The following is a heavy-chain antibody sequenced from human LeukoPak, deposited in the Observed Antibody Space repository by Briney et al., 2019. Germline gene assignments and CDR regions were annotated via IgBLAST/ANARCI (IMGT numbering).Heavy chain of an antibody. J-gene: IGHJ4*02. D-gene: IGHD3-22*01. CDR2: INHSGST. CDR1: GGSFSGYY. CDR3: ARRPTYYYDSSGYRGYFDY. Sequence: SETLSLTCAVYGGSFSGYYWSWIRQPPGKGLEWIGEINHSGSTNYNPSLKSRVTISVGTSKNQFSLKLSSVTAADTAVYYCARRPTYYYDSSGYRGYFDYWGQGTLVTVSS. V-gene: IGHV4-34*01.